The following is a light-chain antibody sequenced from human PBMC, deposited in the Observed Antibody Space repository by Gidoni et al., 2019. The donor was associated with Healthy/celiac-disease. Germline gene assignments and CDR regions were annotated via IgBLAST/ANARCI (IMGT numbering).Light chain of an antibody. CDR3: QQSYSTPPGYT. Sequence: DIQMTKSPSSLSASVGDRVTITCRASQSISSYLNWYQQKPGKAPKLLIYAASSLQRGVPSRFSGSGSGTDFTLTISSLQPEDFATYYCQQSYSTPPGYTFGQXTKLEIK. CDR1: QSISSY. J-gene: IGKJ2*01. CDR2: AAS. V-gene: IGKV1-39*01.